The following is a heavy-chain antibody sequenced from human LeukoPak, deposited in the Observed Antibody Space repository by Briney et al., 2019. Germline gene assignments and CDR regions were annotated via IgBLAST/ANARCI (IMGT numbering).Heavy chain of an antibody. CDR1: GFTFSSYS. J-gene: IGHJ4*02. CDR3: ARREYSSPPGVDS. D-gene: IGHD6-6*01. CDR2: ISSSSSYI. Sequence: GGSLRLSCAASGFTFSSYSMNWVRRAPGKGLEWVSSISSSSSYIYYADSVKGRFTISRDNAKNSLYLQMNSLRAEDTAVYYCARREYSSPPGVDSWGQGTLVTVSS. V-gene: IGHV3-21*01.